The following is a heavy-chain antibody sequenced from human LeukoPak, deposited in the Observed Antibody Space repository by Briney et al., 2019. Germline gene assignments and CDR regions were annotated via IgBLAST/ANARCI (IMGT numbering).Heavy chain of an antibody. D-gene: IGHD3-10*01. Sequence: PSETLSLTCTVSDYSISSGYWWGWIRQPPGKGLEWIASIYHSGNPYYNPSLQSRLTISIDTSKNQFSLKLSSVTAADTAVYYCARDRGLRYYYMDVWGKGTTVTVSS. CDR3: ARDRGLRYYYMDV. CDR1: DYSISSGYW. V-gene: IGHV4-38-2*02. CDR2: IYHSGNP. J-gene: IGHJ6*03.